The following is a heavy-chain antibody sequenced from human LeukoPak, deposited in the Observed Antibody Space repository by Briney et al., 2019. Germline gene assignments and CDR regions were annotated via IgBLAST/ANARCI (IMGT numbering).Heavy chain of an antibody. CDR3: AGVLWGSGIPRPSPDKGAFDI. CDR1: GFTFSSYS. Sequence: GGSLRLSCAASGFTFSSYSMNWVRQAPGKGLEWVSSISSSSSYIYYADSVKGRFTISRDNAKNSLYLQMNSLRAEDTAVYYCAGVLWGSGIPRPSPDKGAFDIWGQGTMVTVSS. CDR2: ISSSSSYI. V-gene: IGHV3-21*01. D-gene: IGHD3-10*01. J-gene: IGHJ3*02.